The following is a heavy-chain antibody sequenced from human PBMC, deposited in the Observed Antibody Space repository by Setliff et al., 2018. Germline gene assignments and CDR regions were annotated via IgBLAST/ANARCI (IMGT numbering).Heavy chain of an antibody. J-gene: IGHJ6*03. D-gene: IGHD2-2*01. CDR1: GGSFSGYY. Sequence: SETLSLTCAVYGGSFSGYYWSWIRQPPGKGLEWTGEINHSGSTNYNPSLKSRVTISVDTSKNQFSLKLSSVTAADTAVYYCAREPRGPPRKYQIYYYYYMDVWGKGTTVTVSS. V-gene: IGHV4-34*01. CDR2: INHSGST. CDR3: AREPRGPPRKYQIYYYYYMDV.